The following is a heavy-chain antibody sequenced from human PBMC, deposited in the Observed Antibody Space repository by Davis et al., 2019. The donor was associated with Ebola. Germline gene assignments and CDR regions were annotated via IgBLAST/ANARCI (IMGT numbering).Heavy chain of an antibody. J-gene: IGHJ5*02. D-gene: IGHD4-17*01. Sequence: GESLKISCAASGFTFSSYGMHWVRQAPGKGLEWVAVIWYDGSNKYYADSVKGRFTISRDNAKNSLYLQMNSLRAEDTAVYYCARDLSTVTTLWFDPWGQGTLVTVSS. CDR1: GFTFSSYG. V-gene: IGHV3-33*01. CDR2: IWYDGSNK. CDR3: ARDLSTVTTLWFDP.